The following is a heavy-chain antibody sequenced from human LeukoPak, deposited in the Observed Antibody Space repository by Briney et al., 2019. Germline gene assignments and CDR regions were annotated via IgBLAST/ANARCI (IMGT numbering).Heavy chain of an antibody. V-gene: IGHV3-7*01. Sequence: GSLRLSCAASGFTFSRYWMSWVRQAPGKGLEWVANIKQDGSEKYYVDSVKGRFTISRDNAKNSLYLQMNSLIAEDTAVYYCARVGYRYGSDRFDYWGQGTLVTVSS. CDR3: ARVGYRYGSDRFDY. CDR2: IKQDGSEK. CDR1: GFTFSRYW. J-gene: IGHJ4*02. D-gene: IGHD5-18*01.